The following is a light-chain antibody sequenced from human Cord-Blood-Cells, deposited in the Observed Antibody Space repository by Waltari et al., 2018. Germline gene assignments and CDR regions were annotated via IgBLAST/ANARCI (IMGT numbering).Light chain of an antibody. V-gene: IGKV3-20*01. J-gene: IGKJ2*01. CDR2: GAS. CDR1: QSVSSSY. CDR3: QQYGSSPYT. Sequence: EIVLTQSPGTLSLSPGERATLSCRASQSVSSSYLAWYQQKPGQAPRLVIYGASSRATGIPDRFSGSGSGTDCTLTISRLEPEDFAVYYCQQYGSSPYTFGQGTKLEIK.